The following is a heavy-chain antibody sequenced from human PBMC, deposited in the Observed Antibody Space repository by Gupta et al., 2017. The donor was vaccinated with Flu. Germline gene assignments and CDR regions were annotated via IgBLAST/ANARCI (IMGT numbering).Heavy chain of an antibody. Sequence: DWSWIRQPPGKGLEYIGSVYYVGTTYYNVFRQSRVTISIDTSKNQFSLKLTSVTAADTARYYCARSDDYFDYWGQGALVTVSS. CDR3: ARSDDYFDY. CDR1: D. CDR2: VYYVGTT. J-gene: IGHJ4*02. V-gene: IGHV4-39*01.